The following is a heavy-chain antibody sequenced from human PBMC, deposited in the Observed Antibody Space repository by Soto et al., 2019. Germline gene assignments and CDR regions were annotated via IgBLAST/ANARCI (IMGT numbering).Heavy chain of an antibody. CDR2: IYYSGST. J-gene: IGHJ6*02. D-gene: IGHD4-17*01. CDR1: GGSVNNADYF. Sequence: QVRLEESGPGLVKPSETLSLICSVSGGSVNNADYFWSWIRHHPENGLEWFGYIYYSGSTRYNPSFKTAANLAINTSKNQFTLKPNSVTVAETAVYFRAGDADDGGSRGGMDVWGRGTTVTVSS. V-gene: IGHV4-31*01. CDR3: AGDADDGGSRGGMDV.